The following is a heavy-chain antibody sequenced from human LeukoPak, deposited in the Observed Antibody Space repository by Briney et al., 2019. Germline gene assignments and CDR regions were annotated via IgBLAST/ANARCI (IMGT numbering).Heavy chain of an antibody. CDR1: GGSISSSSYY. D-gene: IGHD5-24*01. CDR2: IYYSGST. CDR3: ATNGGGYNFYFDY. V-gene: IGHV4-39*01. Sequence: SETLSLTCTVSGGSISSSSYYWGWIRQPPGKGLEWIGCIYYSGSTYYNPSLKSRVTISVDTSKNQFSLKLSSVTAADTAVYYCATNGGGYNFYFDYWGQGTLVTVSS. J-gene: IGHJ4*02.